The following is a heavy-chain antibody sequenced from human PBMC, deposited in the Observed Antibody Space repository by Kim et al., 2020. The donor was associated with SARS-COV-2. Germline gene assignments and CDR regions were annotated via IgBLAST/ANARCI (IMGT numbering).Heavy chain of an antibody. CDR3: SGGVGCDP. CDR2: IYYSGST. V-gene: IGHV4-59*13. CDR1: GGSISSFY. D-gene: IGHD2-15*01. Sequence: SETLSLTCTVSGGSISSFYWSWIRQPPGKGLEWIGYIYYSGSTNYNPSLKSRVTMSVDTSKKQLSLKLSSVTASDTAVYYCSGGVGCDPWGQGTLVTVSS. J-gene: IGHJ5*02.